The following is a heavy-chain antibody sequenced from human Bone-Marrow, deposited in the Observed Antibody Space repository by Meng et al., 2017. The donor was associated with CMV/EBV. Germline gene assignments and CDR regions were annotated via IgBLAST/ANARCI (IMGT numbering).Heavy chain of an antibody. CDR1: GYTFTSYD. D-gene: IGHD5-18*01. CDR3: ARARGAVDTAMVMGY. Sequence: ASVKVSCKASGYTFTSYDINWVRQATGQGLEWMGWMNPNSGHTGYAQKFQGRVTMTRNTSISTAYMELSSLRSEDTAVYYCARARGAVDTAMVMGYWGQGTLVTVSS. CDR2: MNPNSGHT. J-gene: IGHJ4*02. V-gene: IGHV1-8*02.